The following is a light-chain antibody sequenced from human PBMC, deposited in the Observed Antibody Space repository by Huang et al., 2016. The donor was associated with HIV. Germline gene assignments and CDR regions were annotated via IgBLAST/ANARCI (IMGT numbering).Light chain of an antibody. J-gene: IGKJ3*01. CDR1: QSVSSY. CDR2: GAS. Sequence: EIVLTQSPATLSLSPGERATLSCRASQSVSSYVAWYQQKPGQAPRLLIYGASNRATGIPTRFRGSGSGTDFTLTISSLEPEDFAVYYCQQRSNWPILTFGPGTKVDIK. V-gene: IGKV3-11*01. CDR3: QQRSNWPILT.